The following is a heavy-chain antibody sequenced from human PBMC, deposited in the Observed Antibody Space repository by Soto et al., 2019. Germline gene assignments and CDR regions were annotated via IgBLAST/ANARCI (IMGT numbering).Heavy chain of an antibody. CDR3: ARTIITPYYYGSGSYQGGYYYYGMDV. Sequence: EASVKVSCKASGGTFSSYAISWVRQAPGQGLEWMGGIIPIFGTANYAQKFQGRVTITADESTSTAYMELSSLRSEDTAVYYCARTIITPYYYGSGSYQGGYYYYGMDVWGQGTTVTVSS. V-gene: IGHV1-69*13. J-gene: IGHJ6*02. CDR2: IIPIFGTA. D-gene: IGHD3-10*01. CDR1: GGTFSSYA.